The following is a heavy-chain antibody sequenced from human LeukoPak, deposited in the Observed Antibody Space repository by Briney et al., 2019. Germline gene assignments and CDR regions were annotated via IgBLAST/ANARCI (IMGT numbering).Heavy chain of an antibody. D-gene: IGHD3-3*01. V-gene: IGHV3-7*01. Sequence: AGGSLRLSCAASGFTFSSYWVSWVRRAPGKGLEWVANIKQDGSEKYYVDSVKGRFTISRDNAKNSLYLQMNSVRAEDTAVYYCARLLTPYYDFWSGYFFDYWGQGTLVTVSS. J-gene: IGHJ4*02. CDR3: ARLLTPYYDFWSGYFFDY. CDR2: IKQDGSEK. CDR1: GFTFSSYW.